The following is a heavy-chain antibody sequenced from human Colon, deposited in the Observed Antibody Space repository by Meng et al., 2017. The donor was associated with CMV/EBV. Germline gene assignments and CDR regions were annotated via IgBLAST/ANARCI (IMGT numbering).Heavy chain of an antibody. Sequence: VQLVQSGAGVKKPWASVKVSCKASGYTFTNYGISWVRQAPGQGLEWMGWISAYTGDTYYAQKFQGRVTMTTDTSTSTAYMELRSLRSDDTAVYYCVRESQSGSYIYLQHWGQGTLVTVSS. CDR1: GYTFTNYG. CDR2: ISAYTGDT. V-gene: IGHV1-18*01. D-gene: IGHD1-26*01. J-gene: IGHJ1*01. CDR3: VRESQSGSYIYLQH.